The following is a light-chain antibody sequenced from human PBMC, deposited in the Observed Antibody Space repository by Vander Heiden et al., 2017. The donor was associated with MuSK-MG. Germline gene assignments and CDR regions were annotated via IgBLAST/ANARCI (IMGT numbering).Light chain of an antibody. CDR1: QGINSW. CDR3: QQGNSVPLT. J-gene: IGKJ4*01. Sequence: DIEMAQSPSSVSASVGDRVTITCRPSQGINSWLAWYQQRPGKAPKLLIYDASKLQSGGPSRFSGSGSGTNFTRTITSLQPEDFATYYCQQGNSVPLTFGGGTKVESK. V-gene: IGKV1-12*01. CDR2: DAS.